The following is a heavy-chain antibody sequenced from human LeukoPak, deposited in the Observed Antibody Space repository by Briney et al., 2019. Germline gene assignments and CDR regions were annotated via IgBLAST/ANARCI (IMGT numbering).Heavy chain of an antibody. CDR1: GFIFSGYE. V-gene: IGHV3-48*03. Sequence: GGSLRLSCSASGFIFSGYEMNGVRQAPGKGLEWVSYISSSGTTRYYADSVKGRFTISRDNAKNSLYLQMNSLRDEDTAVYYCARGSSLGGSWFDPWGQGTLVTVSS. CDR3: ARGSSLGGSWFDP. CDR2: ISSSGTTR. J-gene: IGHJ5*02. D-gene: IGHD2-2*01.